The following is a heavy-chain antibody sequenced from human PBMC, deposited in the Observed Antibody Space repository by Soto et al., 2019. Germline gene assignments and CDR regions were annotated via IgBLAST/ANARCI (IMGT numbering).Heavy chain of an antibody. V-gene: IGHV1-8*01. J-gene: IGHJ4*02. CDR1: GYSFTSLD. D-gene: IGHD3-10*01. Sequence: QVQLVQSGAEVREPGASVKVSCKASGYSFTSLDINWVRQTAGQGLEWMGWMQPSTGRTGYAQKFPGRGTNTRDTSINTAYMELTTLTSDDTAFYYCSGGVSAGIYYRGQGTLVTVSS. CDR2: MQPSTGRT. CDR3: SGGVSAGIYY.